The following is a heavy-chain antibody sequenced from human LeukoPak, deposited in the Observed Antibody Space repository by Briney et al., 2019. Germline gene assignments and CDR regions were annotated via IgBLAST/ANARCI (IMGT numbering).Heavy chain of an antibody. Sequence: SETLSLTCTVSGGSISSYYWSWIRQPPGKGLEWIGYIYYSGSTNYNPSLKSRVTISVDTSKNQFSLKLSSVTAADTAVYYCARGSGYGDSPGLDWGQGTLVTVSS. D-gene: IGHD4-17*01. CDR3: ARGSGYGDSPGLD. V-gene: IGHV4-59*01. CDR2: IYYSGST. J-gene: IGHJ4*02. CDR1: GGSISSYY.